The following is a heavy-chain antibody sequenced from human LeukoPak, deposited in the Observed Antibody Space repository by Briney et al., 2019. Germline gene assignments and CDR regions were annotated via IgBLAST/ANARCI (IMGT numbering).Heavy chain of an antibody. CDR1: GFTFSSYA. J-gene: IGHJ6*02. CDR3: ARDPPTPYCSSTSCYGPNYYYYGMDV. CDR2: ISYDGSNK. D-gene: IGHD2-2*01. Sequence: GGSLRLSCAASGFTFSSYAMHWVRQAPGKGLEWVAVISYDGSNKYYADSVKGRFTISRDNSKNTLYLQMNSLRAGDTAAYYCARDPPTPYCSSTSCYGPNYYYYGMDVWGQGTTVTVSS. V-gene: IGHV3-30-3*01.